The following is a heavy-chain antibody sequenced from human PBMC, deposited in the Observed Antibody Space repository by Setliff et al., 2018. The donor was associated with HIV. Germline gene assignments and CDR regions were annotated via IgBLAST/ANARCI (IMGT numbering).Heavy chain of an antibody. CDR2: IYYSGST. V-gene: IGHV4-39*01. CDR1: GGSIKSSSDY. J-gene: IGHJ5*02. D-gene: IGHD2-15*01. Sequence: ASETLSLTCTVSGGSIKSSSDYWGWIRQPPGKGLEWIGTIYYSGSTYYNPPLKRRVTISVDTSKNQFSLKLSSVTAADTTVYYCARRYCGGNSCSVNWFDPWGQGTLVTVSS. CDR3: ARRYCGGNSCSVNWFDP.